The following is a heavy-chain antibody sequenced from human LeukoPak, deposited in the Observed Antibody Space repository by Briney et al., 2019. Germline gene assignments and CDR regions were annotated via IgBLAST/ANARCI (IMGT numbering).Heavy chain of an antibody. V-gene: IGHV3-23*01. D-gene: IGHD2-2*01. CDR3: AKSDIVVVPAAAFDY. J-gene: IGHJ4*02. Sequence: GGSLRLSCAASGFTFSSYGMHWVRQAPGKGLEWVSAISGSGGSTYYADSVKGRFTISRDNSKNTLYLQMNSLRAEDTAVYYCAKSDIVVVPAAAFDYWGQGTLVTVSS. CDR1: GFTFSSYG. CDR2: ISGSGGST.